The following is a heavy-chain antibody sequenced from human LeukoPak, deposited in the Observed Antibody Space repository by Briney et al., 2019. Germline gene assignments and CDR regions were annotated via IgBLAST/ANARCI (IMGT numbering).Heavy chain of an antibody. CDR3: AGCGYSYGSDAFDI. CDR1: GYTFTSYG. CDR2: ISAYNGNT. V-gene: IGHV1-18*01. Sequence: ASVKVSCKASGYTFTSYGISWVRQAPGQGLEWMGWISAYNGNTNYAQKFQGRVTITTDESTSTAYMELSSLRSEDTAVYYCAGCGYSYGSDAFDIWGQGTMVTVSS. D-gene: IGHD5-18*01. J-gene: IGHJ3*02.